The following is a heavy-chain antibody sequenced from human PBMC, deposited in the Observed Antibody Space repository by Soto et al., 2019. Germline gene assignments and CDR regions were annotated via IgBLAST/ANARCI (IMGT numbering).Heavy chain of an antibody. J-gene: IGHJ4*02. Sequence: SETLSLTCTVSGGSISSYHWSWIRQPPGKGLEWIGYIYYSGSTTYNPSVRSRVTISVDKSKNQFSLKLSSVTAADTAVYYCAGDYGSGSYRFDYWGQGTLVTVSS. CDR2: IYYSGST. V-gene: IGHV4-59*01. D-gene: IGHD3-10*01. CDR3: AGDYGSGSYRFDY. CDR1: GGSISSYH.